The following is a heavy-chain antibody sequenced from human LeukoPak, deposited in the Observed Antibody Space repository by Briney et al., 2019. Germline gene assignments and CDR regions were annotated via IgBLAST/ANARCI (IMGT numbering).Heavy chain of an antibody. J-gene: IGHJ6*03. Sequence: SETLSLTYTVSGGSISSYYWSWIRQPPGKGLEWIGYIYTSGSTNYNPSLKSRVTISVDTSKNQFSLKLSSVTAADTAVYYCARIGYCSSTSCYGYYYYYMDVWGKGTTVTVSS. CDR2: IYTSGST. V-gene: IGHV4-4*09. D-gene: IGHD2-2*01. CDR3: ARIGYCSSTSCYGYYYYYMDV. CDR1: GGSISSYY.